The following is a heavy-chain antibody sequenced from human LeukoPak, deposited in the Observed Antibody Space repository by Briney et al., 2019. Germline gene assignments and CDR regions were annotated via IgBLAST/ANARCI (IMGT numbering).Heavy chain of an antibody. CDR1: VFTFSSYG. D-gene: IGHD4-17*01. Sequence: GESLRLSCAASVFTFSSYGMYWVRQAPGKGLEWVAFIRSDGNKKYYADSVKGRFTISRDNSRNTLYLQMNSLRTEDTAVYYCAKDLNYGELVDSWGKGTLVTVSS. CDR2: IRSDGNKK. CDR3: AKDLNYGELVDS. J-gene: IGHJ4*02. V-gene: IGHV3-30*02.